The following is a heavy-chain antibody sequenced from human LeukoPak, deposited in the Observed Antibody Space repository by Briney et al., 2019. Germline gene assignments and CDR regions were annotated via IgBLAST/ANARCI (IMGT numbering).Heavy chain of an antibody. V-gene: IGHV2-5*02. Sequence: SGPTLVKPTQTLTLTCTFSGFSLSTSGVGVGWIRQPPGKALEWLALIYWDDDKRYSPSLKNRLTITKDTSKNQVVLTMTNMDPVDTATYYCAHSGYNSCPGYFQYWGQGTLVTVSS. CDR3: AHSGYNSCPGYFQY. CDR1: GFSLSTSGVG. D-gene: IGHD6-19*01. J-gene: IGHJ1*01. CDR2: IYWDDDK.